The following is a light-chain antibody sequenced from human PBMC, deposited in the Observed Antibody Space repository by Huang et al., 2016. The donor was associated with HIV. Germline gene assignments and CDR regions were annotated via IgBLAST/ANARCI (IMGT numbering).Light chain of an antibody. J-gene: IGKJ3*01. CDR3: QQRNNWPLT. Sequence: EIVLTQSPATLSLSPGERATLSCRASQSVSSFLACYQQKPGQAPRLLIHGAANRAAGIPARFSGSGSGTDFTLTINSLEPEDFALYYCQQRNNWPLTFGPGTKVDIK. CDR2: GAA. CDR1: QSVSSF. V-gene: IGKV3-11*01.